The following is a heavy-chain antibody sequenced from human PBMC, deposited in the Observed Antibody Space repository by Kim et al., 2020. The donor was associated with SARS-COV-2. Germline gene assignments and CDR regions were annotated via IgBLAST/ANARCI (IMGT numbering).Heavy chain of an antibody. V-gene: IGHV3-11*01. J-gene: IGHJ4*02. CDR3: VREPAN. CDR2: SDGSSM. Sequence: SDGSSMRYADSVNGRFSISRANTKKSLSLQMNSLTPEDTAVYYCVREPANWGQGTLVTVSS.